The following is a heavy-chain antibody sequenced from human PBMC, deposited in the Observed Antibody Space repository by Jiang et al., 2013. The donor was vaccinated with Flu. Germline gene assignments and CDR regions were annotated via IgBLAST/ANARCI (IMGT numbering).Heavy chain of an antibody. Sequence: VESGAEVKKPGASVKVSCKASGYTFTGYYMHWVRQAPGQGLEWMGWINPNSGGTNYAQKFQGRVTMTRDTSISTAYMELSRLRSDDTAVYYCARQDRRIYDYVWGGYRYENWFDPWGQGTLVTVSS. CDR2: INPNSGGT. D-gene: IGHD3-16*02. J-gene: IGHJ5*02. V-gene: IGHV1-2*02. CDR1: GYTFTGYY. CDR3: ARQDRRIYDYVWGGYRYENWFDP.